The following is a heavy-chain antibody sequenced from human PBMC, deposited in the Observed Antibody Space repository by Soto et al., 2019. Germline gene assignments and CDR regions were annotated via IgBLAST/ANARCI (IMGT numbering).Heavy chain of an antibody. D-gene: IGHD6-13*01. J-gene: IGHJ3*02. CDR2: MNNDGSYT. Sequence: EVQLVESGGGLVQPGGSLRLSCAASGFTFSSYWMYWVRQAPGKGLEWVSHMNNDGSYTIYAESVKRRLTFSRDNAKNTLYLQMNSLRAEDTAVYYCVRGGYMHACDIWGQGTMVTVSS. V-gene: IGHV3-74*01. CDR3: VRGGYMHACDI. CDR1: GFTFSSYW.